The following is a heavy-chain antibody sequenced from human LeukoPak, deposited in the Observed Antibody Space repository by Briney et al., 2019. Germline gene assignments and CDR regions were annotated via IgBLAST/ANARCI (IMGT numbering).Heavy chain of an antibody. J-gene: IGHJ4*02. CDR3: ATFYSSSSLIFDY. CDR1: GYTLTELS. V-gene: IGHV1-24*01. CDR2: FDPEDGET. D-gene: IGHD6-13*01. Sequence: GASVKVSCKVSGYTLTELSMHWVRQAPGKGLEWMGGFDPEDGETLYAQRFQGRVTMTKDMSTDTAYMVLSSLRSEDTAVYYCATFYSSSSLIFDYWGQGTLVTVSS.